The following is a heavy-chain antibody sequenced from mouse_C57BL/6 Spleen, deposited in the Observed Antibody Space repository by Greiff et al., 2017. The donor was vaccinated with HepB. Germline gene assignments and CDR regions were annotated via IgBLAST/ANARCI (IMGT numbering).Heavy chain of an antibody. CDR1: GYSITSGYY. J-gene: IGHJ4*01. CDR3: ASLLLRFYAMDY. D-gene: IGHD1-1*01. V-gene: IGHV3-6*01. Sequence: EVQRVESGPGLVKPSQSLSLTCSVTGYSITSGYYWNWIRQFPGNKLEWMGYISYDGSNNYNPSLKNRISITRDTSKNQFFLKLNSETTEDTATYYCASLLLRFYAMDYWGQGTSVTVSS. CDR2: ISYDGSN.